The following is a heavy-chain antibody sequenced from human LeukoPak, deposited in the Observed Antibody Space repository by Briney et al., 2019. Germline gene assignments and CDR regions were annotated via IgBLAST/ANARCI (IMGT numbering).Heavy chain of an antibody. V-gene: IGHV1-18*01. CDR2: ISAYKRNT. CDR1: GYTFTSYG. Sequence: ASVKVSCKASGYTFTSYGISWVRQAPGQGLEWMGWISAYKRNTNYAQKLQGSVTMTTDTSTSTAYMELWSLRSHDTAVYYCARGPSITMIVVVTSYGMDVWGQGTTVTVSS. J-gene: IGHJ6*02. CDR3: ARGPSITMIVVVTSYGMDV. D-gene: IGHD3-22*01.